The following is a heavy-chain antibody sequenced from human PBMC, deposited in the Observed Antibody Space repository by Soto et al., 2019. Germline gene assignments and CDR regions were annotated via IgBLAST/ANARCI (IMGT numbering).Heavy chain of an antibody. J-gene: IGHJ6*02. D-gene: IGHD3-10*01. CDR3: ARDRGYYGSGSNRGHYYYYGMDV. Sequence: SLRLSCAASGFTFSSYAMHWVRQAPGKGLEWVAVISYDGSNKYYADSVKGRFTISRDNSKNTLYLQMNSLRAEDTAVYYCARDRGYYGSGSNRGHYYYYGMDVWGQGTTVTVSS. CDR2: ISYDGSNK. CDR1: GFTFSSYA. V-gene: IGHV3-30*04.